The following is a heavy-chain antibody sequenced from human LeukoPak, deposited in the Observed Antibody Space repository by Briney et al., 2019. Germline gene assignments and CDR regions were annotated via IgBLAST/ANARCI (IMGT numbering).Heavy chain of an antibody. D-gene: IGHD2-15*01. V-gene: IGHV3-21*01. CDR3: ARQISAWSYVVPSVLCDY. CDR1: GFTFSSYS. J-gene: IGHJ4*02. CDR2: ISSSSSYL. Sequence: PGGSLRLSCAASGFTFSSYSMNWVRQAPGKGLERVSSISSSSSYLYYADSVKGRFTISRDNAKNSLYLQMNSLRAEDTAVYYCARQISAWSYVVPSVLCDYWGQGTLVTVSS.